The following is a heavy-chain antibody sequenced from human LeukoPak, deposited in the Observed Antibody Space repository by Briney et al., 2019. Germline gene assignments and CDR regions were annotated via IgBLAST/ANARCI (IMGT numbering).Heavy chain of an antibody. CDR3: RLGYCSGGSCQEDIDY. CDR1: GYTFTSYY. V-gene: IGHV1-46*01. D-gene: IGHD2-15*01. J-gene: IGHJ4*02. Sequence: GASVKVSCKASGYTFTSYYMHWVRQAPGQGLEWMGIINPSGGSTSYAQKFQGRVTITADISTSTAYMELSSLRSEDTAVYFCRLGYCSGGSCQEDIDYWGQGTLVTVSS. CDR2: INPSGGST.